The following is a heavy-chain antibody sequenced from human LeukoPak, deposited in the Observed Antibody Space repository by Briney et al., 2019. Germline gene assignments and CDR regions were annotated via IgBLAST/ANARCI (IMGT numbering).Heavy chain of an antibody. CDR3: ARERTDTSMDY. J-gene: IGHJ4*02. CDR2: IYTSGST. CDR1: GGSISSYY. Sequence: SETLSLTCTVSGGSISSYYRSWIRQPAGKGLEWIGRIYTSGSTNHNPSLKSRVTISLDTSKNQFSLKLISVTAADTAVYFCARERTDTSMDYWGQGTLVTVSS. V-gene: IGHV4-4*07. D-gene: IGHD5-18*01.